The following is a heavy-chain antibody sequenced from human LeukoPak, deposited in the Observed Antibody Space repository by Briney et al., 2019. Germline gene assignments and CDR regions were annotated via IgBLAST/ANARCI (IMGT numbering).Heavy chain of an antibody. CDR3: ARDQEGFDY. CDR1: GYTFTSNY. J-gene: IGHJ4*02. CDR2: IYPRDGST. Sequence: ASVKVSCKASGYTFTSNYIHWVRQAPGQGLEWMGMIYPRDGSTSYAQKFQGRVTVTRDASTSTVHMELSGLRSEDTAVYYCARDQEGFDYWGQGTLVTVSS. V-gene: IGHV1-46*01.